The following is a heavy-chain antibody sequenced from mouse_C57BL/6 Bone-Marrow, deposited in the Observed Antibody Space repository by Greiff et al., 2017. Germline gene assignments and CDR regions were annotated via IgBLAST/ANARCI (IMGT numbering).Heavy chain of an antibody. CDR1: GYSFTGYY. D-gene: IGHD2-1*01. J-gene: IGHJ1*03. CDR3: ARKLYSWYFDV. V-gene: IGHV1-42*01. Sequence: EVQLQQSGPELVKPGASVKISCKASGYSFTGYYMNWLKQSPETSLEWIGEINPSTVGTTYNQKFKAKATLTVDKSSSTAYMQLKSLTSEDSAVYYCARKLYSWYFDVWGTGTTVTVSS. CDR2: INPSTVGT.